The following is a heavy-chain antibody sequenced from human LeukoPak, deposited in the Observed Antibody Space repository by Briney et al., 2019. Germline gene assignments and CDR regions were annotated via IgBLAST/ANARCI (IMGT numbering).Heavy chain of an antibody. V-gene: IGHV4-59*08. D-gene: IGHD3-22*01. Sequence: PSETLSLTCTVSGGSISSYYWSWIRQPPGKGLEWIGYIYYSGSTNYNPSLKSRVTISVDTSKNQFSLKLSSVTAADTAVYYCASSSRGYYDSSGYFDYWGQGTLVTVSS. CDR2: IYYSGST. CDR1: GGSISSYY. CDR3: ASSSRGYYDSSGYFDY. J-gene: IGHJ4*02.